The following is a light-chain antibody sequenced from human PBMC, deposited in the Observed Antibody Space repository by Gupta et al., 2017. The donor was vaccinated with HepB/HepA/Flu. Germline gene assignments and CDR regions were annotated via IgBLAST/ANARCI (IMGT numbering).Light chain of an antibody. CDR2: DVS. Sequence: QSAPTQPRSVSGSPGHSVTISCPGTTSDVGGYKYVSWYQQHPGKAPKLMIYDVSKRPSGVPDRFSGSQSGNTASLTISGLQAEDEADYYCCSYAGSSLGSHVRFGGGTKLTVL. CDR1: TSDVGGYKY. J-gene: IGLJ2*01. CDR3: CSYAGSSLGSHVR. V-gene: IGLV2-11*01.